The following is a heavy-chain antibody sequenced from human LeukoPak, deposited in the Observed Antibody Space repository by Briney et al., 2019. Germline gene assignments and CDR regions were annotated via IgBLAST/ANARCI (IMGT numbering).Heavy chain of an antibody. V-gene: IGHV4-59*12. Sequence: PSETLSLTCTVSGGSISSYYWSWIRQPPGKGLEWIGYIYYSGSTNYNPSLKSRVTISVDTSKNQFSLKLSSVTAADTAVYYCARALYSSSWFLDYWGQGTLVTVSS. J-gene: IGHJ4*02. CDR3: ARALYSSSWFLDY. D-gene: IGHD6-13*01. CDR1: GGSISSYY. CDR2: IYYSGST.